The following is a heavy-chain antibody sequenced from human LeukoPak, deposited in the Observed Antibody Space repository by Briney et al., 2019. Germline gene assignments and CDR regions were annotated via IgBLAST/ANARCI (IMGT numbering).Heavy chain of an antibody. D-gene: IGHD5-18*01. Sequence: GGSLRVSCAASGFNFNDYGMHWVRQAPGKGLEWVAIIWHDGNNKYYADSVRGRFTISRDNSKNTLYLEMNSLRAEDTAAYYCARDGAYSYTYWGQGTLVIVSS. J-gene: IGHJ4*02. CDR2: IWHDGNNK. CDR1: GFNFNDYG. V-gene: IGHV3-33*01. CDR3: ARDGAYSYTY.